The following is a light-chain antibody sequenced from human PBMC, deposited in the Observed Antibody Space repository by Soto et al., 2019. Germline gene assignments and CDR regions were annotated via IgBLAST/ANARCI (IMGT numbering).Light chain of an antibody. V-gene: IGKV1-9*01. Sequence: DIQLTQSPSFLSATVGDRVTITCRASQGISRYLAWYQQKPGKAPNLLIYTASTLQSGVPSRFSGSGSGTKFPLTITSLQPEDFGTYFCQQHNGYPLTFGGGTKVEIK. CDR2: TAS. CDR1: QGISRY. CDR3: QQHNGYPLT. J-gene: IGKJ4*01.